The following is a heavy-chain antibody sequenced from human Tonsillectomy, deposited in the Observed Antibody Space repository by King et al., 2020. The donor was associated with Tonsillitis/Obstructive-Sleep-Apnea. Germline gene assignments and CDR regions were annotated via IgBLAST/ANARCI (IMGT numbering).Heavy chain of an antibody. J-gene: IGHJ4*02. V-gene: IGHV1-2*06. CDR3: AREYCNRGTCYKDY. CDR1: GYTFTGYY. D-gene: IGHD2-15*01. Sequence: QLVQSGAEVKKPGASVKVSCKASGYTFTGYYVHWVRQAPGQGLEWVGRLNPNSGDTDYAQKFQVRVTMTRDTSINTAYMELSRLRSDDTALYYCAREYCNRGTCYKDYWGQGTLVTVSS. CDR2: LNPNSGDT.